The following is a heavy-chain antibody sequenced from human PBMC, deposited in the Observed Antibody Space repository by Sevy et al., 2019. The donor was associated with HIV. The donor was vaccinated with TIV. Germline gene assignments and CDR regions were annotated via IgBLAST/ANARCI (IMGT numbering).Heavy chain of an antibody. J-gene: IGHJ4*02. Sequence: GGYLRLSCAASGFTFGSYGMHWVRQAPGKGLEWVAVISYDGTIKSYADSVRGRFSISRDKADSILYLLMDSLRVEETAVYYCAKEGYDILTGFEPGNFDSWGQGTLVTVSS. CDR2: ISYDGTIK. D-gene: IGHD3-9*01. V-gene: IGHV3-30*18. CDR1: GFTFGSYG. CDR3: AKEGYDILTGFEPGNFDS.